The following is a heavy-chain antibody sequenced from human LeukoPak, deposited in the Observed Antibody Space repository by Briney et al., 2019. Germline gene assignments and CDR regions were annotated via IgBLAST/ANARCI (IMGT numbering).Heavy chain of an antibody. V-gene: IGHV3-23*01. J-gene: IGHJ4*02. CDR3: ARRYEFWDY. D-gene: IGHD3-3*01. Sequence: GGSLRLSCAASVFTLSSYDMTWVRQAPGKGLEWVSVISVGGGSTAYANSVKGRFTISRDDSKNTLHLQMDSLRADDTAVHYCARRYEFWDYWGQGTLVTVSS. CDR1: VFTLSSYD. CDR2: ISVGGGST.